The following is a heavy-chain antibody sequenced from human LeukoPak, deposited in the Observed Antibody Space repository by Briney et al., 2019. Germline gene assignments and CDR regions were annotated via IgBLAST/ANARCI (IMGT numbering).Heavy chain of an antibody. Sequence: ASVKVSCKASGYTFAGYYMHWVRQAPGQGLEWMGWMNPNSGNTGYAQKFQGRVTMTRNTSISTAYMELSSLRSEDTAVYYCARIAAMVPNDYWGQGTLVTVSS. CDR1: GYTFAGYY. CDR3: ARIAAMVPNDY. V-gene: IGHV1-8*02. D-gene: IGHD5-18*01. J-gene: IGHJ4*02. CDR2: MNPNSGNT.